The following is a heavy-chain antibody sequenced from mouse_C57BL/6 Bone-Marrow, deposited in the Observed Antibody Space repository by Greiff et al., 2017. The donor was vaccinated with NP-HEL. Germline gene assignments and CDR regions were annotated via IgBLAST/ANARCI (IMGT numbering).Heavy chain of an antibody. CDR3: ARYPIYTTAPFDY. V-gene: IGHV1-26*01. D-gene: IGHD1-2*01. CDR1: GYTFTDYS. Sequence: VQLQQSGPELVKPGASVKISCKASGYTFTDYSMNWVKQSHGKSLEWIGDINPNNGCTSYNQNFKGKVTFTVDKSSSKAYMQLRNLTSEDSAIYYCARYPIYTTAPFDYGGQGTTITVTS. CDR2: INPNNGCT. J-gene: IGHJ2*01.